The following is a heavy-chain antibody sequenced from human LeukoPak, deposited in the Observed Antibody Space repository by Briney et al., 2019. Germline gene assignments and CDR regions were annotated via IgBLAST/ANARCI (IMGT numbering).Heavy chain of an antibody. CDR3: ARGGSSGPDY. J-gene: IGHJ4*02. Sequence: PSETLSLTCTVSGGSISTYYWTWIRQPAGKGLEWIGRIYTSGTTNYNPSLKSRVTISVDKSKKQFSLKLSSVTAADTAVYYCARGGSSGPDYWGQGTLVTVSS. V-gene: IGHV4-4*07. CDR1: GGSISTYY. CDR2: IYTSGTT. D-gene: IGHD6-19*01.